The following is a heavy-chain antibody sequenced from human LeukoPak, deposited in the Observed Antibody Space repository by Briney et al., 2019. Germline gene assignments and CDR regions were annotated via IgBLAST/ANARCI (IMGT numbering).Heavy chain of an antibody. Sequence: GGSLRLSCAASGFTFSSNWMSWVRQAPGKGLEWVANIRQDGSDKYYMDSVKGRFTISRDNAKNSLSLQMNSLRVEDTAVYYCARDRDCGDGGCYPHFDYWGQGLRVTVSS. J-gene: IGHJ4*02. CDR1: GFTFSSNW. V-gene: IGHV3-7*01. CDR2: IRQDGSDK. D-gene: IGHD2-15*01. CDR3: ARDRDCGDGGCYPHFDY.